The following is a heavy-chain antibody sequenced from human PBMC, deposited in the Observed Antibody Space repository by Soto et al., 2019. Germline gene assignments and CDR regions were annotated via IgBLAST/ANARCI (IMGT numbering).Heavy chain of an antibody. CDR1: GFTFSSYA. V-gene: IGHV3-30-3*01. CDR2: ISYDGSNK. J-gene: IGHJ4*02. D-gene: IGHD6-19*01. Sequence: QVQLVESGGGVVQPGRSLRLSCAASGFTFSSYAMHWVRQAPGKGLEWVAVISYDGSNKYYADSVKGRFTISRDNSKNTLYLQMNSLRAEDTAVYYCARVWGYSSGCYVHVFDYWGQGTLVTVSS. CDR3: ARVWGYSSGCYVHVFDY.